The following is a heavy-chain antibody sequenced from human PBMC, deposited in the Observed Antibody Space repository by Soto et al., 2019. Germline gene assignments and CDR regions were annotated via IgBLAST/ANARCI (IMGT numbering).Heavy chain of an antibody. CDR2: ISYDGSNK. J-gene: IGHJ4*02. D-gene: IGHD2-2*01. Sequence: QVQLVESGGGVVQPGRSLRLSCAASGFTFSSYGMHWVRQAPGKGLEWVAVISYDGSNKYYADSVKGRFTISRDNSKNTLYLQMNSLRAEDTAVYYCAKDGMVYQLLPTASFDYWGQGTLVTVSS. V-gene: IGHV3-30*18. CDR1: GFTFSSYG. CDR3: AKDGMVYQLLPTASFDY.